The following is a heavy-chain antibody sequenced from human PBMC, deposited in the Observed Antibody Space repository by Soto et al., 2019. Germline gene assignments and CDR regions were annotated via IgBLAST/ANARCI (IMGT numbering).Heavy chain of an antibody. CDR3: VASLAASGLNWLDP. D-gene: IGHD6-13*01. J-gene: IGHJ5*02. V-gene: IGHV4-4*07. CDR2: IFANGHT. CDR1: GVSICENY. Sequence: SATLSLTCVVSGVSICENYWNWVRQPPGAALEWIGLIFANGHTDYNPSLKSRVTMSVDASKNQFSLRLTSMTAADTAVYYCVASLAASGLNWLDPWGRGTLVTVSS.